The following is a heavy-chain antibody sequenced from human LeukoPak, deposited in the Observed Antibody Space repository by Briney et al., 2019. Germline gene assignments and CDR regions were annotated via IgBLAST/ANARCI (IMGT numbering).Heavy chain of an antibody. CDR2: ISGSGGST. D-gene: IGHD2/OR15-2a*01. CDR1: GFTFSGFA. J-gene: IGHJ4*02. Sequence: GGSLRLSCAASGFTFSGFAMSWVRQAPGKGLEWVSAISGSGGSTYYADSVKGRFTISRDNSKNTLYLQMNGLRAEDTAVYYCAKSMGSIDFDFWGQGTLVTVSS. V-gene: IGHV3-23*01. CDR3: AKSMGSIDFDF.